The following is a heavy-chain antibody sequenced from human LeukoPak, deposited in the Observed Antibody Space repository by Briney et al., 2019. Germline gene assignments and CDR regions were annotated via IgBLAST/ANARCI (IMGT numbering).Heavy chain of an antibody. V-gene: IGHV4-38-2*01. D-gene: IGHD3-22*01. CDR1: GSSISSGYY. CDR2: IYHSGRT. J-gene: IGHJ3*02. CDR3: ARQTYDSGPYAFDI. Sequence: PSETLSLTCAVSGSSISSGYYWGWIRQPPGKGLEWIGSIYHSGRTYYNPSLKSRVTISVDTSKNQFSLKLSSVTAADTALYYSARQTYDSGPYAFDIWGQGTMVTVSS.